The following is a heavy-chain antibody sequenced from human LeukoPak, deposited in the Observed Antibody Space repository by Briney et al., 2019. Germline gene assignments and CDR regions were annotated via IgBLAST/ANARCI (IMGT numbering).Heavy chain of an antibody. D-gene: IGHD6-13*01. Sequence: PGGSLRLSCAASGFTFSNYAINWVRQTPGKGLEWVSGSSGSGGSTSYADSVKGRFTISRDNSKKTLYLQMNSLRAEDTAVYYCAKSIAAANFYYYGFDVWGQGTTVTVPS. CDR1: GFTFSNYA. V-gene: IGHV3-23*01. CDR2: SSGSGGST. CDR3: AKSIAAANFYYYGFDV. J-gene: IGHJ6*02.